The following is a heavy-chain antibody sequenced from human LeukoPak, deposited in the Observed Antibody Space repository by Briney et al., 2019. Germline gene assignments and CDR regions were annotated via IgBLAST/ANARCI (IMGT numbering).Heavy chain of an antibody. CDR3: ARGGPGDY. CDR2: IKHSGST. V-gene: IGHV4-34*01. J-gene: IGHJ4*02. CDR1: GGSFSGYY. Sequence: SETLSLTCAVYGGSFSGYYWSWIRQPPGKGLEWIGEIKHSGSTNYNPSLKSRVTISVDTSKNQFSLKLSSVTAADTAVYYCARGGPGDYWGQGTLVTVSS.